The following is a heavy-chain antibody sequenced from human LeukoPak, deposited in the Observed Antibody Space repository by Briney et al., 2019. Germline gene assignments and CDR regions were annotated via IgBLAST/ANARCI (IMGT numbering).Heavy chain of an antibody. J-gene: IGHJ4*02. CDR2: INPSGGST. CDR3: ARKHQAAAGLD. D-gene: IGHD6-13*01. Sequence: ASVKVSCKASGYTFTSYYMHWVRQAPGQGLERMGIINPSGGSTSYAQKFQGRVTMTRDTSTSTVYMELSSLRSEDTAVYYCARKHQAAAGLDWGQGTLVTVSS. V-gene: IGHV1-46*01. CDR1: GYTFTSYY.